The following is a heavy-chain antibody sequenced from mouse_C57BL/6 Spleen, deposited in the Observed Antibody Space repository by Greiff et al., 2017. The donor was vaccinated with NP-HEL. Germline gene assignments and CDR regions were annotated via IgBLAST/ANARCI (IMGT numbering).Heavy chain of an antibody. D-gene: IGHD3-1*01. CDR1: GYTFTDYY. CDR3: ARYGDRAFDY. V-gene: IGHV1-26*01. J-gene: IGHJ2*01. Sequence: EVQLQQSGPELVKPGASVKISCKASGYTFTDYYMNWVKQSHGKSLEWIGDINPNNGGTSYNQKFKGKATLTVDKSSSTAYMELRSLTSEDSAVYYWARYGDRAFDYVGQGTTLTVSS. CDR2: INPNNGGT.